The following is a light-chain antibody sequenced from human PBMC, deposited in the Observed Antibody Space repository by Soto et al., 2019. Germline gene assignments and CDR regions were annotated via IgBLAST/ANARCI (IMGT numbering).Light chain of an antibody. J-gene: IGLJ2*01. CDR3: AAWDDSLNGVI. CDR2: SNN. Sequence: QAVVTQPPSASGTPGQRVNISCSGSSSNIGSNTVNWYQQFPGTAPKLLIYSNNQWPSGVPDRFSGSKSGTSASLAISGLQSEDEADYFCAAWDDSLNGVIFGGGTKLTVL. CDR1: SSNIGSNT. V-gene: IGLV1-44*01.